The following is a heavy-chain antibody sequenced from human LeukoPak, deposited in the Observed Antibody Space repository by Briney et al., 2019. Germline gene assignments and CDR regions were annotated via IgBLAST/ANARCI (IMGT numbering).Heavy chain of an antibody. CDR2: IKSDGSST. D-gene: IGHD5-24*01. J-gene: IGHJ4*02. Sequence: GGSLRLSCAASGFTFSSYWMHWVRQAPGKGLVWVSRIKSDGSSTSYADSVKGRFTISRDNAKNTLYLQMNSLRAEDMAVYYCARGDGYGMDYWGQGTRVTVSS. V-gene: IGHV3-74*01. CDR3: ARGDGYGMDY. CDR1: GFTFSSYW.